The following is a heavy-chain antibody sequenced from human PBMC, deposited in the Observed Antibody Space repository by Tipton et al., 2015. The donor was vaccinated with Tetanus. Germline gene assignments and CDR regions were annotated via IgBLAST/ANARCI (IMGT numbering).Heavy chain of an antibody. CDR3: ARDHRLSASYAGWFDP. CDR1: GGPINPYY. D-gene: IGHD1-26*01. CDR2: VYSSGST. Sequence: TLSLTCTVSGGPINPYYWSWIRQPPGKGLEWVGNVYSSGSTYYNPSLKGRVTISVDTSTTQFSLRLNSVTAADTAIYYCARDHRLSASYAGWFDPWGQGTLVTVSS. V-gene: IGHV4-59*01. J-gene: IGHJ5*02.